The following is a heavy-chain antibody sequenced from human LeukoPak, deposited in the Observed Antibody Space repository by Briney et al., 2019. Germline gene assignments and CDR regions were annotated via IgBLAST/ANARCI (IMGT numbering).Heavy chain of an antibody. J-gene: IGHJ6*02. V-gene: IGHV4-34*01. CDR1: GGSFSGYY. Sequence: TSETLSLTCAVYGGSFSGYYWSWIRQPPGKGLEWFGEINHSGSTTYNPSLKSRVTLSVDTSKNQLSLKLSSVTAADTAVYYCARGYNVVVPAAKDYYYGMDVWGQGTTVTVSS. D-gene: IGHD2-2*01. CDR2: INHSGST. CDR3: ARGYNVVVPAAKDYYYGMDV.